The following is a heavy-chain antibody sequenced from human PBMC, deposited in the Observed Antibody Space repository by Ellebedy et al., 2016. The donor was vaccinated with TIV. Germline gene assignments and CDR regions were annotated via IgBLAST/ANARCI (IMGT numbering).Heavy chain of an antibody. CDR1: GFTFDDYA. CDR2: ISWNSGSI. D-gene: IGHD3-22*01. J-gene: IGHJ4*02. CDR3: AIDDSIFY. V-gene: IGHV3-9*01. Sequence: SLKISXAASGFTFDDYAMHWVRQAPGKGLEWVSGISWNSGSIGYADSVKGRFTISRDNAKNSLYLQMNSLRAEDTALYYCAIDDSIFYWGQGTLVTVSS.